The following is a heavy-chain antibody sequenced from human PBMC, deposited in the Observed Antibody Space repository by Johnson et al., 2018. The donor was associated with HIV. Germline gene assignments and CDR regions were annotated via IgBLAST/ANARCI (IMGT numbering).Heavy chain of an antibody. J-gene: IGHJ3*02. CDR3: ARDQGNYYCSSGKPKRDFDI. D-gene: IGHD3-22*01. CDR2: ISYDGSNK. V-gene: IGHV3-30*03. Sequence: QVQLVESGGGLAKPAWSPRLSCAASQFTFSRYYMNCVRQAPGNGLEWVAVISYDGSNKYYADSVKGRFTISRDKSKNTLYLQLNSLRAEDTAVYYCARDQGNYYCSSGKPKRDFDIWSQGTMVTVSS. CDR1: QFTFSRYY.